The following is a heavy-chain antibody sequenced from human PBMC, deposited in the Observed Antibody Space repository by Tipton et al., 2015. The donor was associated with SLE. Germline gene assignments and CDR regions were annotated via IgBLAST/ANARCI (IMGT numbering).Heavy chain of an antibody. CDR3: ARGYYYYGSGRRPHYYYGMDG. D-gene: IGHD3-10*01. CDR1: GGSFSGYY. Sequence: LRLSCAVYGGSFSGYYWSWIRQPPGKGLEWIGEINHSGSTNYNPSLKSRVTISVDTSKNQFSLKLSSVTAADTAVYYCARGYYYYGSGRRPHYYYGMDGWGQGTTVTVSS. V-gene: IGHV4-34*01. CDR2: INHSGST. J-gene: IGHJ6*02.